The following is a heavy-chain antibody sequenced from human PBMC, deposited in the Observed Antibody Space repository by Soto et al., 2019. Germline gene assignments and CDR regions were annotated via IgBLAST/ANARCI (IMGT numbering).Heavy chain of an antibody. CDR3: ARLGDILTATGFDY. J-gene: IGHJ4*02. Sequence: GASVKVSCKASGYTFTSYAMHWVRQAPGQRLEWMGWINAGNGNTKYSQKFQGRVTITRDTSASTAYMELSSLRSEDTAVYYCARLGDILTATGFDYWGQGTLVTVSS. V-gene: IGHV1-3*01. CDR1: GYTFTSYA. D-gene: IGHD3-9*01. CDR2: INAGNGNT.